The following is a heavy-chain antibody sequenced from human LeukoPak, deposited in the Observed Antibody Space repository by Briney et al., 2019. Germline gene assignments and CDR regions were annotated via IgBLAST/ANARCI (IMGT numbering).Heavy chain of an antibody. CDR3: ARNREFGDYYFDY. CDR2: IYYSGTT. Sequence: SQTLSLTCTVSGGSINSGGYYWSWIRQHPGKGLEWNAYIYYSGTTYYNPSLKSRVTLSIDTSENQFSLRLTSVTAADTAVYYCARNREFGDYYFDYWGQGTLVTVSS. CDR1: GGSINSGGYY. J-gene: IGHJ4*02. V-gene: IGHV4-31*03. D-gene: IGHD4-17*01.